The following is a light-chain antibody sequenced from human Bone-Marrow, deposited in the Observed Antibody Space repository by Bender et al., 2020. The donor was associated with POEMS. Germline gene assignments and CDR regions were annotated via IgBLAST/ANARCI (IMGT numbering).Light chain of an antibody. CDR3: QSADSSGTYVV. J-gene: IGLJ2*01. CDR2: DDS. CDR1: SIGSKS. V-gene: IGLV3-21*02. Sequence: SYVLTQPPSVSVAPGQTAKITCGGNSIGSKSVHWYQQRPGQAPVLVVSDDSDRPSGIPERFSGSSSGTTVTLTISGVQAEDEADYSCQSADSSGTYVVFGGGTKLTVL.